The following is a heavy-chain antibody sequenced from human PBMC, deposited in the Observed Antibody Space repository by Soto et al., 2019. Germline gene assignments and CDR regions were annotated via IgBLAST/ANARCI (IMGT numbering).Heavy chain of an antibody. Sequence: QLQLQESGPGLVKPSETLSLTCTVSGGSIINNTYYWGWIRQPPGKGLEWIGTISYSGITYYNPSLKSRVTISVDTSNNQFSLKLSSVTAADTAVYYCASLYGDYVSYWGQGTLVTVSS. D-gene: IGHD4-17*01. CDR1: GGSIINNTYY. J-gene: IGHJ4*02. CDR2: ISYSGIT. V-gene: IGHV4-39*01. CDR3: ASLYGDYVSY.